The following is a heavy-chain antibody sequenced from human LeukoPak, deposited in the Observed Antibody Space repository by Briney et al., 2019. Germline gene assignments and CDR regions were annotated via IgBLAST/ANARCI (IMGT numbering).Heavy chain of an antibody. CDR3: ASSGYYYVEAYFDY. D-gene: IGHD3-22*01. V-gene: IGHV4-31*03. Sequence: SETLSLTCTVSGGSISSGGYYWSWIRQHPGKGLEWIGYIYYSGSTYYNPSLKSRVTISVDTSKNQFSLKLSSVTAADTAVYYCASSGYYYVEAYFDYWGQGTLVTVSS. CDR2: IYYSGST. CDR1: GGSISSGGYY. J-gene: IGHJ4*02.